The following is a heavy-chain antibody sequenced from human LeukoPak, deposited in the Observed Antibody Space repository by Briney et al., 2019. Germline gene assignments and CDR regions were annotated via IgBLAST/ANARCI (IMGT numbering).Heavy chain of an antibody. Sequence: RPGGSLRLSCAASGFTFSSYSMNWVRQAPGKGLEWVSSISSSSSYIYYADSVKGRFTISRDNAKNSLYLQMNSLRAEDTAVYYCARAWYYDYVWGSYFDYWGQGTLVTVSS. J-gene: IGHJ4*02. V-gene: IGHV3-21*01. CDR1: GFTFSSYS. CDR3: ARAWYYDYVWGSYFDY. D-gene: IGHD3-16*01. CDR2: ISSSSSYI.